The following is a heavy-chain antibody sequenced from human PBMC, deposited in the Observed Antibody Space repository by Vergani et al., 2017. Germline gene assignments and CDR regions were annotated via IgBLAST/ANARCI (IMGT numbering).Heavy chain of an antibody. CDR1: GYSISSGYY. V-gene: IGHV4-38-2*01. J-gene: IGHJ5*02. Sequence: QVQLQESGPGLVKPSETLSLTCAVSGYSISSGYYWGWIRQPPGKGLEWIGSIYHSGSTYYNPSLKSRVTISVDTSKNQFSLKLSSVTAADTAVYYCASFGARPGWFDPWGQGTLVTVSS. CDR2: IYHSGST. CDR3: ASFGARPGWFDP. D-gene: IGHD6-6*01.